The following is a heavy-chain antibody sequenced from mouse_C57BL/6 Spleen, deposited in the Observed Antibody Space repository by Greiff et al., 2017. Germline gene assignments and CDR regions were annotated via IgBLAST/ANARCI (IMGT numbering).Heavy chain of an antibody. V-gene: IGHV1-42*01. CDR1: GYSFTGYY. CDR3: ARSGYYYAMDY. J-gene: IGHJ4*01. CDR2: INPSTGGT. D-gene: IGHD3-1*01. Sequence: EVMLVESGPELVKPGASVKISCKASGYSFTGYYMNWVKQSPEKSLEWIGEINPSTGGTTYNQKFKAKATLTVDKSSSTAYMQLKSLTSEDSAVYYCARSGYYYAMDYWGQGTSVTVSS.